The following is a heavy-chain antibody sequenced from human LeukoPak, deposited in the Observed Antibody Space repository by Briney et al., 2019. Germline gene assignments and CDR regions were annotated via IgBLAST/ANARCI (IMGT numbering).Heavy chain of an antibody. CDR1: GGSISSSSYY. Sequence: SETLSLTCTVSGGSISSSSYYWGWIRQPPGKGLEWIGSIYYSGSTYYNPSLKSRVTLSVDTSKNQFSMKLSSVTAADTAVYYCARDYYDSSGYPVYIDYWGQGTLVTVSS. CDR3: ARDYYDSSGYPVYIDY. D-gene: IGHD3-22*01. J-gene: IGHJ4*02. V-gene: IGHV4-39*01. CDR2: IYYSGST.